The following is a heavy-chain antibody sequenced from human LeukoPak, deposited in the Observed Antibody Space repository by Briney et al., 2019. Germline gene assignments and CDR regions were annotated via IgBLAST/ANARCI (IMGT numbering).Heavy chain of an antibody. CDR2: INHSGST. D-gene: IGHD3-10*01. CDR3: ATYYYGSGSHGDWFDP. Sequence: PSETLSLTCAVYGESFSGYYWNWIRQPPGKGLEWIGEINHSGSTNYNPSLKSRVTISVDTSKNQFSLKLSSVTAADTAVYYCATYYYGSGSHGDWFDPWGQGTLVTVSS. CDR1: GESFSGYY. V-gene: IGHV4-34*01. J-gene: IGHJ5*02.